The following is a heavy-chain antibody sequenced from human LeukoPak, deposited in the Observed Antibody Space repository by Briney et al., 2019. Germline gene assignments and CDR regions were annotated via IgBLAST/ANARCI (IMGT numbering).Heavy chain of an antibody. V-gene: IGHV4-34*01. CDR2: INHSGST. J-gene: IGHJ5*02. CDR1: GGSFSGYY. Sequence: SETLSLTCAVYGGSFSGYYWSWIRQPPGKGLEWIGEINHSGSTNYNPSLKSRVTISVDTSKNQFSLKLSSVTAADTAVYYCARLFGDYDFWSGYYTGIRDGRNWFDPWGQGTLVTVSS. D-gene: IGHD3-3*01. CDR3: ARLFGDYDFWSGYYTGIRDGRNWFDP.